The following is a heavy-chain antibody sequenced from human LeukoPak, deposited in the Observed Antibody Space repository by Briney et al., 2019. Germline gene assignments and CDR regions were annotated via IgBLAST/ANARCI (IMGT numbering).Heavy chain of an antibody. CDR1: GFTFSSYA. CDR3: ARDFRGGRDY. CDR2: ISYDGSNK. D-gene: IGHD3-16*01. J-gene: IGHJ4*02. V-gene: IGHV3-30-3*01. Sequence: GRSLRLSCAASGFTFSSYAMHWVRQAPGKGLEWVTVISYDGSNKYYADSVKGPFTISRDNSKNTLYLQMNSLRAEDTAVYSCARDFRGGRDYWGQGTLVNVSS.